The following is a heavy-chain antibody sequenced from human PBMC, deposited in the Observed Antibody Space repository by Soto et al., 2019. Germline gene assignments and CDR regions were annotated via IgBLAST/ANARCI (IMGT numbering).Heavy chain of an antibody. V-gene: IGHV3-23*01. CDR3: AKFGMATTKRSPPYYFDY. D-gene: IGHD1-1*01. CDR1: GFTFTNYA. CDR2: ISGSGGTT. Sequence: EVQLLESGGGLVQPGGSLRLSCAASGFTFTNYALSWVRQAPGKGLEWVSTISGSGGTTYYADSVKGRFTISRDNSKNTFYLQMNSLRAEDTAVYYCAKFGMATTKRSPPYYFDYWGQGPLVTVSS. J-gene: IGHJ4*02.